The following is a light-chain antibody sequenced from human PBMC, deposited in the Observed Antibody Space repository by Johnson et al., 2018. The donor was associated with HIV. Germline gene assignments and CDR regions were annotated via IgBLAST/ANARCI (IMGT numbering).Light chain of an antibody. J-gene: IGLJ1*01. CDR1: SSNIGNNY. V-gene: IGLV1-51*01. CDR2: DNN. Sequence: QSVLTQPPSVSAAPGQKVTISCSGSSSNIGNNYVSWYQQLPGTDPKLLIYDNNKRPSGIPDRFSGSKSGTSATLGITGLQTGDEAVYYFGTWDSSLSVVVFGTGTTVTVL. CDR3: GTWDSSLSVVV.